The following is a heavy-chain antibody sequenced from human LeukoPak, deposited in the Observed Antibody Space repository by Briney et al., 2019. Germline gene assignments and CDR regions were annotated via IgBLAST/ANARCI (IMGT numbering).Heavy chain of an antibody. J-gene: IGHJ4*02. CDR2: IYYSGST. CDR1: GGSISSYY. CDR3: AANDYGDFSRFDY. Sequence: PSETLSLTCTVSGGSISSYYWSWIRQPPGKGLEWIGYIYYSGSTNYNPSLKSRVTMSVDTSKNQFSLKLSSVTAADTAVYYCAANDYGDFSRFDYWGQGTLVTVSS. V-gene: IGHV4-59*12. D-gene: IGHD4-17*01.